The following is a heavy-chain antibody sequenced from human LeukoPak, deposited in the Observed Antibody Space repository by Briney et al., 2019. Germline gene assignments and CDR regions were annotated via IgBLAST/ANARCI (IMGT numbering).Heavy chain of an antibody. CDR2: ISAYNGNT. Sequence: GASVKVSCKASGYSFSTYGISWARQAPGQGLEWMGWISAYNGNTNYAQRLQGRVTMTTDTSTSTAYMELRSLTSDDTAVYYCARDIFYGSGTYYTYWGQGTLVTVSS. V-gene: IGHV1-18*01. CDR1: GYSFSTYG. CDR3: ARDIFYGSGTYYTY. D-gene: IGHD3-10*01. J-gene: IGHJ4*02.